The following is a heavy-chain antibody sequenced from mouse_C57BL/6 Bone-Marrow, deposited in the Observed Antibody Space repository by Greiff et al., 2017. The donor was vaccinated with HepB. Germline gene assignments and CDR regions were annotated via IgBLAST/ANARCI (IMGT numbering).Heavy chain of an antibody. J-gene: IGHJ2*01. CDR3: ARSHGNYFDY. V-gene: IGHV5-17*01. Sequence: DVQLVESGGGLVKPGGSLKLSCAASGFTFSDYGMHWVRQAPEKGLEWVAYISSGSSTIYYADTVKGRFTISRDNAKNTLFLQMTSLRSEDTAMYYCARSHGNYFDYWGQGTTLTVSS. CDR2: ISSGSSTI. D-gene: IGHD2-1*01. CDR1: GFTFSDYG.